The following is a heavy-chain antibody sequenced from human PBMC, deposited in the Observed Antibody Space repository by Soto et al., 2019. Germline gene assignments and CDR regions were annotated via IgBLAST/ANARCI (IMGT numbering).Heavy chain of an antibody. J-gene: IGHJ6*02. Sequence: GGSLRLSCAASGFTFSSYSMNWVRQAPWKGLEWVSSISSSSSYIYYADSVKGRFTISRDNAKNSLYLQMNSLRAEDTAVYYCARARSGHYYYYGMDVWAQGTTVTVSS. V-gene: IGHV3-21*01. CDR1: GFTFSSYS. D-gene: IGHD3-10*01. CDR2: ISSSSSYI. CDR3: ARARSGHYYYYGMDV.